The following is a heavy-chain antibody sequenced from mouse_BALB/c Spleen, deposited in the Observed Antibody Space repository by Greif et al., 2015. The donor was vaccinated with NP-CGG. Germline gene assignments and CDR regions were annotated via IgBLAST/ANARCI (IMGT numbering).Heavy chain of an antibody. CDR1: GFNIKDTY. V-gene: IGHV14-3*02. J-gene: IGHJ1*01. Sequence: VQLQQSGAELVKPGASVKLSCTASGFNIKDTYMHWVKQRPEQGLEWIGRIDPANDNTKYDPKFQGKATITADTSSNTAYLQLSSLTSEDTAVYYCARYGNYVYFDVWGAGTTVTVSS. CDR3: ARYGNYVYFDV. CDR2: IDPANDNT. D-gene: IGHD2-1*01.